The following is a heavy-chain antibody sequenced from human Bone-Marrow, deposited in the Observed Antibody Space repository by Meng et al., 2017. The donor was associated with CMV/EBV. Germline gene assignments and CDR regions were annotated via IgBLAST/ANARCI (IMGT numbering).Heavy chain of an antibody. J-gene: IGHJ4*02. D-gene: IGHD3-16*01. CDR3: ARDPYLGYFDY. V-gene: IGHV1-18*01. CDR2: ISAYNGNT. CDR1: GYTFTSDG. Sequence: LVHTGARCKKPWASLQVSCKATGYTFTSDGISWVRQAPGQGLEWMGWISAYNGNTNYAQKLQGRVTMTTDTSTSTAYMELRSLRSDDTAVYYCARDPYLGYFDYWGQGTLVTVSS.